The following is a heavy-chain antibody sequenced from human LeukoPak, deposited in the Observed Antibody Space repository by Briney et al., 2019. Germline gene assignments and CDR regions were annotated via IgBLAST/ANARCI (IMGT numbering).Heavy chain of an antibody. J-gene: IGHJ5*02. V-gene: IGHV4-59*01. CDR1: GGSISSYY. Sequence: SETLSLTCTVSGGSISSYYWRWIRQPPGKGLEWIGYINYSGSTNYNPSLKSRVTMSVDTSKNQFSLKLSSVTAADTAVYYCARGIRSGFDWFDPWGQGTLVTVSS. CDR3: ARGIRSGFDWFDP. D-gene: IGHD3-16*01. CDR2: INYSGST.